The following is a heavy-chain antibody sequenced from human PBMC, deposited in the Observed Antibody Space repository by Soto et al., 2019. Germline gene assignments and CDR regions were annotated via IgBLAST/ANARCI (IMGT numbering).Heavy chain of an antibody. Sequence: GSLRLSCAASGFTFSSYWMSWVRQAPGKGLEWVANIKQDGSEKYYVDSVKGRFTISRDNAKNSLYLQMNSLRAEDTAVYYCARQVAVTTTAYYYMDVWGKGTTVTVSS. CDR3: ARQVAVTTTAYYYMDV. J-gene: IGHJ6*03. V-gene: IGHV3-7*01. CDR1: GFTFSSYW. D-gene: IGHD4-17*01. CDR2: IKQDGSEK.